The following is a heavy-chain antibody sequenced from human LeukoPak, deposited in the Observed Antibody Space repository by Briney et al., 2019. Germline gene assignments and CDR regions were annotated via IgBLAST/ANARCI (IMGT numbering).Heavy chain of an antibody. D-gene: IGHD5-12*01. V-gene: IGHV5-10-1*01. CDR3: ARLREGRRGYSGYDSDY. Sequence: GESLKISCKGSGYSFTSYWISWVRQLPGKGLEWMGRIDPSDSYTNYSPSFQGHVTISADKSISTAYLQWSSLKASNTAMYYCARLREGRRGYSGYDSDYWGQGTLVTVSS. CDR1: GYSFTSYW. CDR2: IDPSDSYT. J-gene: IGHJ4*02.